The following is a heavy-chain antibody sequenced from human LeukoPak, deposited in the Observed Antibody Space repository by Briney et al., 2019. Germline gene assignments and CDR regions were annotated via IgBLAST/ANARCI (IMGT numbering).Heavy chain of an antibody. D-gene: IGHD4-17*01. J-gene: IGHJ3*02. Sequence: PSETLSLTCAVSGGSISSSNWWSWVRQPPGKGLEWIGEIYHSGSTNYNPSLKSRVTISVDKSKNQFSLKLSSVTAADTAVYYCARDLMTTVTTASNRAFDIWGQGTMVTVSS. CDR1: GGSISSSNW. V-gene: IGHV4-4*02. CDR2: IYHSGST. CDR3: ARDLMTTVTTASNRAFDI.